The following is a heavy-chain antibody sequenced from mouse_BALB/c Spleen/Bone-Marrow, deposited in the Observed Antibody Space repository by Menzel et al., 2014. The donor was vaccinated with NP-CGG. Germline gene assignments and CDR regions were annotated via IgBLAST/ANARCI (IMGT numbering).Heavy chain of an antibody. V-gene: IGHV5-15*02. CDR2: ISNLAYSI. J-gene: IGHJ2*01. CDR1: GFTFSDYG. D-gene: IGHD1-1*01. CDR3: ARALAYGSSFDY. Sequence: EVNVVESGGGLVQPGGSRKLSCAASGFTFSDYGMAWVRQAPGKGPEWVAFISNLAYSIYYTDTATGRFAISRENAKNTLYLGMSSLRSEDTAMYYCARALAYGSSFDYWGQGTTLSVSS.